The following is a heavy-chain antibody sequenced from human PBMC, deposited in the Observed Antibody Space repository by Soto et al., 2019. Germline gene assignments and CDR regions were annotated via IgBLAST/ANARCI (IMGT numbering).Heavy chain of an antibody. CDR2: ITWNSGSI. V-gene: IGHV3-9*01. D-gene: IGHD6-19*01. Sequence: LRLSCAASGFPFHDYAMHWVRQGQGKGLEWVSGITWNSGSIDYADSVKGRFTISRDNAKNSLYLQMNSLRPEDTALYYCAKDIREYSSGWTYFDYWGHGTLVTVSS. CDR3: AKDIREYSSGWTYFDY. CDR1: GFPFHDYA. J-gene: IGHJ4*01.